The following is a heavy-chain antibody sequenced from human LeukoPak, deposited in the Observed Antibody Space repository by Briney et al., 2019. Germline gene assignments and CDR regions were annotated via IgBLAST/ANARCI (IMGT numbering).Heavy chain of an antibody. CDR1: ALTFSSYS. V-gene: IGHV3-21*01. Sequence: GGSLRLSCGASALTFSSYSMNWVRQAPGKGLEWVSSIGSSTSYIYYADSLKGRFTISRDNAKNSVYLQMNSLRAEDTAVYYCARVVGSGSGYYFDYWGQGTLITVSS. CDR3: ARVVGSGSGYYFDY. CDR2: IGSSTSYI. J-gene: IGHJ4*02. D-gene: IGHD3-10*01.